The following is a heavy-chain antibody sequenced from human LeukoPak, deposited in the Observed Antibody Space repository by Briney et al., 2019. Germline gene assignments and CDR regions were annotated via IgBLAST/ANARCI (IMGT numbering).Heavy chain of an antibody. V-gene: IGHV3-23*01. D-gene: IGHD5-12*01. CDR1: GFTFSSYA. J-gene: IGHJ4*02. Sequence: GGSLRLSCAASGFTFSSYAMSWVRQAPGKGLEWVSAISGSDSTYYADSVKGRFTISRDDSKNTLYLQMKNLRAEDTAVYYCAKDGAWLRFDDWGQGILVTVSS. CDR3: AKDGAWLRFDD. CDR2: ISGSDST.